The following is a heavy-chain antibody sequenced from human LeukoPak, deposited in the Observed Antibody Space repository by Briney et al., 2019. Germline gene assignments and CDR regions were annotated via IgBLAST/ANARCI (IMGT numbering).Heavy chain of an antibody. J-gene: IGHJ4*02. D-gene: IGHD3-22*01. Sequence: GGSLRLSCAASGFTFSSYWMSWVRQAPGKGLEWVANIKQDGSEKYYVDSVKGRFTISRDNAKNSLYLQMNSLRAEDTAVYYCARDRYYYDSSGYYYFDYWGQGTLVTVSS. CDR2: IKQDGSEK. V-gene: IGHV3-7*01. CDR3: ARDRYYYDSSGYYYFDY. CDR1: GFTFSSYW.